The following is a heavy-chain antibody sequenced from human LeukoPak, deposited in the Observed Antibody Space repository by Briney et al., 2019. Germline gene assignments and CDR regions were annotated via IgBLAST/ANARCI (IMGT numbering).Heavy chain of an antibody. CDR1: GFTFSSYG. V-gene: IGHV3-30*18. Sequence: GRSLRLSCAASGFTFSSYGMHWVRQAPGKGLEWVAVISYDGSNKYYADSVKGRFTISRDNSKNTLYLQMNSLRAEDTAVYYCAKVLGGYSSSWYLNYWGQGTLVTVSS. D-gene: IGHD6-13*01. CDR2: ISYDGSNK. CDR3: AKVLGGYSSSWYLNY. J-gene: IGHJ4*02.